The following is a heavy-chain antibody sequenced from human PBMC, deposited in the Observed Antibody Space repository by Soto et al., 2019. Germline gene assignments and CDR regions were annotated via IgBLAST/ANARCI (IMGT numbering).Heavy chain of an antibody. Sequence: SGPTLVNPTQTLTLTCTFSGFSFSTSEMRVGWIRQPPGKALEWLARIDWDDDKFYSTSLKTRLTISKDTSKNLVVLTMTNMDPVDTATYYCAHIEVSGSAFDIWGQGTMVTVSS. J-gene: IGHJ3*02. D-gene: IGHD2-15*01. V-gene: IGHV2-70*04. CDR3: AHIEVSGSAFDI. CDR2: IDWDDDK. CDR1: GFSFSTSEMR.